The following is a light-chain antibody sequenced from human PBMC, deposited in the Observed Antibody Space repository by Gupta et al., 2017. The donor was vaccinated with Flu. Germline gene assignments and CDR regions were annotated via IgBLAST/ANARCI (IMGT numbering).Light chain of an antibody. Sequence: SITISCTGTSSAVGNHNFVSWYQQHPGKAPNLIIFEVYNRPAGISNRFSGSKSGNTASLTVSSLQAEDEADYACASYTDTGGRMFGGGTKLTVL. J-gene: IGLJ3*02. CDR3: ASYTDTGGRM. CDR2: EVY. V-gene: IGLV2-14*01. CDR1: SSAVGNHNF.